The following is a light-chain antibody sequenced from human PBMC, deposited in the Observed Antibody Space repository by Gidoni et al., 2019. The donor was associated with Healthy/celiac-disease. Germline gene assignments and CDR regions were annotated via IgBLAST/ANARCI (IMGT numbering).Light chain of an antibody. Sequence: QSVLTQPPSASGTPGQRVTISWSGSSSNIGSNTVNWYQLLPGTAPKLLIYSNNQRPSWVPDRFSGSKSGTSASLAISGLQSEDEADYYCAAWDDSLNGVVFGGGTKLTVL. CDR3: AAWDDSLNGVV. CDR1: SSNIGSNT. V-gene: IGLV1-44*01. CDR2: SNN. J-gene: IGLJ2*01.